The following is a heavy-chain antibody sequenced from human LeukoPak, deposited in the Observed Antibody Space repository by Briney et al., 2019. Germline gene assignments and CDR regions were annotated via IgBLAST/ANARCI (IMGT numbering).Heavy chain of an antibody. CDR1: PFTFSSYA. D-gene: IGHD6-13*01. V-gene: IGHV3-23*01. CDR2: ISSSGGST. Sequence: PGGSLRLSCVASPFTFSSYAMSWVRQAPGPGLEWVSAISSSGGSTYYAVSVKDRFTIPRDNSKNTLYLQMNSLRAEDTAVYYCANVQQLVPENYWGQGTLVTVSS. CDR3: ANVQQLVPENY. J-gene: IGHJ4*02.